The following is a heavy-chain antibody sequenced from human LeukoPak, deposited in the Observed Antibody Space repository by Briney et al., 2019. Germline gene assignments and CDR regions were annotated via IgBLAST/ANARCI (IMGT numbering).Heavy chain of an antibody. CDR1: GGSITNDY. V-gene: IGHV4-59*12. Sequence: SETLSLTCTVSGGSITNDYWSWIRQSPGKGLEWIGNNYYSGSTKYNPSLKSRVTISVDPSKNQFSLKLSSVTAADTAVYYCARDRYTVVSWYFDLWGRGTLVTVSS. CDR3: ARDRYTVVSWYFDL. J-gene: IGHJ2*01. CDR2: NYYSGST. D-gene: IGHD4-23*01.